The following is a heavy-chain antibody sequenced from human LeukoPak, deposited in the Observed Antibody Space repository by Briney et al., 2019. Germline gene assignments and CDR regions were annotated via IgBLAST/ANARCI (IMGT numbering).Heavy chain of an antibody. Sequence: PSETLSLTCTVSGVSISSYFLSWIRQPPGKGLEWIGDVYYNGITNYNPSLKSRVSISLDTSKNQFSLNLNSVTAADTAVYYCASQLGGTTFHWGQGTLVTVSS. V-gene: IGHV4-59*01. D-gene: IGHD1-1*01. J-gene: IGHJ4*02. CDR2: VYYNGIT. CDR1: GVSISSYF. CDR3: ASQLGGTTFH.